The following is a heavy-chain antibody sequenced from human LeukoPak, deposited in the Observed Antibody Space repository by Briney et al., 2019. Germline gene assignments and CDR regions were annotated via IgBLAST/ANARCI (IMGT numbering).Heavy chain of an antibody. D-gene: IGHD1-26*01. CDR1: GGSISSYY. V-gene: IGHV4-59*01. J-gene: IGHJ4*02. CDR3: ARDRGSFDFDY. CDR2: IYYSGST. Sequence: SETLSLTCTVSGGSISSYYWSWIRQPPGKGLEWIGYIYYSGSTNYNPSLKSRVTISVDTSKNQFSLKLSSVTAAGTAVYYCARDRGSFDFDYWGQGTLVTVSS.